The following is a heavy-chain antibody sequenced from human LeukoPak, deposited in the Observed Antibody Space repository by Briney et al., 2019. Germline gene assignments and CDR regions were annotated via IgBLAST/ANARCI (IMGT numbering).Heavy chain of an antibody. D-gene: IGHD6-13*01. CDR1: GYSINSNYC. CDR2: ICHSGNTY. J-gene: IGHJ1*01. CDR3: AGPSGSASDTEYFQN. V-gene: IGHV4-38-2*02. Sequence: SETLSLTCTVSGYSINSNYCWGWIRQPPGTGLEWIGSICHSGNTYYYNPSLKSRVTMSVDTSMNQFSLRLSSVTAADTAVYYCAGPSGSASDTEYFQNWGQGTLVTVSS.